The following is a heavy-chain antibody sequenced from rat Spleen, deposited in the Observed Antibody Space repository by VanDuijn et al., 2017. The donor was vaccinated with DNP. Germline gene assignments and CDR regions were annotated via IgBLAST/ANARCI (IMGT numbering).Heavy chain of an antibody. J-gene: IGHJ2*01. CDR2: SSTGGGNT. Sequence: EVQLVESGGGLVQPGRSLKLSCAASGFTFSNYYMTWVRQAPTKGLEWVASSSTGGGNTYYRDSVKGRFTISRDKAKSTLYLQMDSLRSEDTATYYCTTGQLLDYWGQGVMVTVSS. CDR3: TTGQLLDY. D-gene: IGHD1-10*01. CDR1: GFTFSNYY. V-gene: IGHV5-27*01.